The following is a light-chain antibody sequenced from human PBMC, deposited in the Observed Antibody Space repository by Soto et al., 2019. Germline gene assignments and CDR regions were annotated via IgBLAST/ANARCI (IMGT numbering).Light chain of an antibody. V-gene: IGKV3-20*01. J-gene: IGKJ1*01. CDR1: QSISSSY. Sequence: EIAWTQSPGAPSLSPGERGTLSCRASQSISSSYLSWYQQGSGQAPRLLIYGASNRATGIPDRFSGSVSGTDFTLTISRLEPEDFALYFCQQYDSSPWTFGQGTKVEIK. CDR2: GAS. CDR3: QQYDSSPWT.